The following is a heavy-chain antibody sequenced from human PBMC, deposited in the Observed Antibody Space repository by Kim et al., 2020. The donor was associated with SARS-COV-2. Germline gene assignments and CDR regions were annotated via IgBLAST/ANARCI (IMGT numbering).Heavy chain of an antibody. CDR1: GYSFTSYW. D-gene: IGHD3-10*01. V-gene: IGHV5-10-1*01. J-gene: IGHJ6*02. Sequence: GESLKISCKGSGYSFTSYWISWVRQMPGKGLEWMGRIDPSDSYTNYSPSFQGHVTISADKSISTAYLQWSSLKASDTAMYYCASTDMVRGVIGYGMDVWGQGTTVTVSS. CDR3: ASTDMVRGVIGYGMDV. CDR2: IDPSDSYT.